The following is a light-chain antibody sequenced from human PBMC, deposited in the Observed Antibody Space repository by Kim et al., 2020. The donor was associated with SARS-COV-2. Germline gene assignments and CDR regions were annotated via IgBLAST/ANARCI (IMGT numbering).Light chain of an antibody. CDR1: GSGSNS. J-gene: IGLJ2*01. CDR3: QMWETTSDHP. Sequence: SYELTQPPSVSVAPGQTATITCSREGSGSNSVHWYQQKPGQAPVLVIYYDTNRPSGIPERFSGSNSGNTAALTISRVEAGDEADYYCQMWETTSDHPFGRGTQLTVL. V-gene: IGLV3-21*01. CDR2: YDT.